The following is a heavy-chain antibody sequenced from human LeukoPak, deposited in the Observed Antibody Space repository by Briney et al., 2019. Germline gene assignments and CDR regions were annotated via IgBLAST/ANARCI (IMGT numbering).Heavy chain of an antibody. CDR2: ISSSSSTI. Sequence: GGSLRLSGAASGFTFSSYSMNWVHQAPGKGLEWVSYISSSSSTIYYADSVKGRFTISRDNAKNSLYLQMNSLRAEDTAVYYCARERSSTSTYYYYYMDVWGKGTTVTVS. D-gene: IGHD2-2*01. J-gene: IGHJ6*03. V-gene: IGHV3-48*01. CDR3: ARERSSTSTYYYYYMDV. CDR1: GFTFSSYS.